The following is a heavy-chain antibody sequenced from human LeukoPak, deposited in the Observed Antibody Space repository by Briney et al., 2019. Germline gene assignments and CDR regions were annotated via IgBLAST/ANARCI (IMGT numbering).Heavy chain of an antibody. D-gene: IGHD3-22*01. CDR3: AAVGEWLSNAFNL. CDR2: IKSKGDGETR. CDR1: GFSISIAW. V-gene: IGHV3-15*01. J-gene: IGHJ3*01. Sequence: GGSLRLSCAASGFSISIAWMSWVRQAPGKGLEWVGRIKSKGDGETRDYAAPVKDRFIISGDDSKNMLYLQMNSLKTEDTAIYYCAAVGEWLSNAFNLWGQGTMVTVSA.